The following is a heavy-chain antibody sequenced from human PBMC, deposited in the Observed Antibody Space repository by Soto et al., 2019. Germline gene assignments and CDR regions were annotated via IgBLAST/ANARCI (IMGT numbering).Heavy chain of an antibody. CDR1: GFTFSSYG. CDR2: ISYDGSNK. D-gene: IGHD2-2*01. CDR3: AKGQYCSSSSCSRDHYYYYGMDV. J-gene: IGHJ6*02. V-gene: IGHV3-30*18. Sequence: SCAASGFTFSSYGMHWVRQAPGKGLEWVAVISYDGSNKYYADSVKGRFTISRDNSKNTLYLQMNSLRAEDTAVYYCAKGQYCSSSSCSRDHYYYYGMDVWGRGTTVTVSS.